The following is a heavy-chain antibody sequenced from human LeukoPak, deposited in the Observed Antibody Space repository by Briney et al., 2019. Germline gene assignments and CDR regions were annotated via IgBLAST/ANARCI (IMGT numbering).Heavy chain of an antibody. V-gene: IGHV4-4*07. CDR1: GGSISSYY. CDR3: AGETVAIRNWFDP. D-gene: IGHD4-11*01. Sequence: SETLSLTCTVSGGSISSYYWSWIRQPAGKGLEWIGRIYTSGTTNYNPSLKSRVTMSVDTSKNQFSLKLSSVTAADTAVYYCAGETVAIRNWFDPWGQGTLVTVSS. CDR2: IYTSGTT. J-gene: IGHJ5*02.